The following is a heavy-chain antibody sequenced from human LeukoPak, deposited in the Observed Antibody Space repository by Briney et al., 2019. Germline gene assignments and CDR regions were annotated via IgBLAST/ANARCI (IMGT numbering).Heavy chain of an antibody. D-gene: IGHD3-10*01. CDR1: GGSFSGYY. V-gene: IGHV4-34*01. J-gene: IGHJ4*02. CDR3: ARGRSGYYGSGSQIDY. Sequence: PSETLSLTCAVYGGSFSGYYWSWIRQPPGKGLEWIGEINHSGSTNYNPSLKSRVIISVDTSKNQFSLKLSSVTAADTAVYYCARGRSGYYGSGSQIDYWGQGTLVTVSS. CDR2: INHSGST.